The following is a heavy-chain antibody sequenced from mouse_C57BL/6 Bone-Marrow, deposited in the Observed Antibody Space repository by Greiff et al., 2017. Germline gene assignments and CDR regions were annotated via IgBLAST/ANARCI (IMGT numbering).Heavy chain of an antibody. CDR3: ARGYYAMDY. J-gene: IGHJ4*01. CDR1: GFTFSDYG. CDR2: ISNLAYSI. V-gene: IGHV5-15*01. Sequence: EVKLMESGGGLVQPGGSLKLSCAASGFTFSDYGMAWVRQAPRKGPAWVAFISNLAYSIYYADTVTGRFTISRENAKNTLYLEMSSLRSEDTAMYYCARGYYAMDYWGQGTSVTVSS.